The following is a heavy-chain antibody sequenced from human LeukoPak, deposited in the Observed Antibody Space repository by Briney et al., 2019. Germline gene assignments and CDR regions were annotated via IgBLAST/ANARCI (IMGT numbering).Heavy chain of an antibody. Sequence: PGGSLRLSCAASGFTFSSYAMSWVRQAPGKGLEWVSAISGSGGSTYYADSVKGRFTISRDNSKNTLYLQMNSLRAEDTAVYYSAKQDFGYYYYYYMDVWGKGTTVTVSS. D-gene: IGHD2-15*01. CDR2: ISGSGGST. J-gene: IGHJ6*03. CDR3: AKQDFGYYYYYYMDV. CDR1: GFTFSSYA. V-gene: IGHV3-23*01.